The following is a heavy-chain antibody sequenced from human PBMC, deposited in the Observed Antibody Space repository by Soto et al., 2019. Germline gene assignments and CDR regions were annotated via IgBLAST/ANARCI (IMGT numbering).Heavy chain of an antibody. D-gene: IGHD1-26*01. CDR1: GGTFSTYV. J-gene: IGHJ6*02. CDR2: IIPVFATT. V-gene: IGHV1-69*12. Sequence: QVQLVQSGAEVKKPGSSVKVSCKASGGTFSTYVISWVRQAPGQGLEWMGGIIPVFATTNYAQKFQGRVTITADESTRKGYMEMNSLRSEDTAVYYCARGRIAGAATNFYNYGMDVWGQGTSVTVSS. CDR3: ARGRIAGAATNFYNYGMDV.